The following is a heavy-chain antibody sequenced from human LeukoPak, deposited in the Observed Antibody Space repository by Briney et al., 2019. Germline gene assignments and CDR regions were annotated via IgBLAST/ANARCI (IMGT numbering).Heavy chain of an antibody. CDR2: IYYSGST. CDR1: GGSISSSSYY. J-gene: IGHJ5*02. Sequence: PSETLSLTCTVSGGSISSSSYYWGWIRQPPGKGLEWIGSIYYSGSTYYNPSLKSRVTISVDTSKNQFSLKLSSVTAADTAVYYCARDLPLRDWNDVAYGWFDPWGQGTLVTVSS. D-gene: IGHD1-1*01. V-gene: IGHV4-39*07. CDR3: ARDLPLRDWNDVAYGWFDP.